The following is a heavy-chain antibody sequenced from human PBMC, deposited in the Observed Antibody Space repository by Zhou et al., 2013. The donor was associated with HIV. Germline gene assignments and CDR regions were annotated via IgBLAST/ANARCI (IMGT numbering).Heavy chain of an antibody. CDR3: ARDCVSRWFGEPPAAIDY. CDR2: ISTYDHTT. D-gene: IGHD3-10*01. CDR1: GYTFTSYG. Sequence: QVQLVQSGAEVKKPGSSVKVSCKASGYTFTSYGISWVRQAPGQGLEWMGWISTYDHTTNYGQRFQGRVSITTDSTSNTAYMELRSLRSDDTAIYYCARDCVSRWFGEPPAAIDYWGQGTLVTVSS. V-gene: IGHV1-18*01. J-gene: IGHJ4*02.